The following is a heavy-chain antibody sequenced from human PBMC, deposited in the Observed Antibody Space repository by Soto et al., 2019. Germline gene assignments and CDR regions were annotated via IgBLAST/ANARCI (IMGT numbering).Heavy chain of an antibody. CDR3: AKEGGLSGSYYISSSYYFDY. CDR2: ISYDGSNT. CDR1: GFTFSSYG. D-gene: IGHD1-26*01. J-gene: IGHJ4*02. Sequence: QVQLVESGGGVVQPGRSLRLSCVASGFTFSSYGMHWVRQAPGKGLEWVAIISYDGSNTYYADSVKGRFTISRDNSKNTLYLQMNSLSAEDTSVYYCAKEGGLSGSYYISSSYYFDYWGQGTRVTVSS. V-gene: IGHV3-30*18.